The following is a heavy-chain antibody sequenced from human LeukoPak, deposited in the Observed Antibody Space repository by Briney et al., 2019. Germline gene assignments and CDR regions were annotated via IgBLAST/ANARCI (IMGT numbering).Heavy chain of an antibody. J-gene: IGHJ4*02. CDR2: IKQDGSEK. CDR1: GFTFSSYW. Sequence: PGGSLRPSCAASGFTFSSYWMSWVRQAPGKGLEWVANIKQDGSEKYYVDSVKGRFTISRDNAKNSLYLQMNSLRAEDTAVYYCARGGRISKYYFDYWGQGTLVTVSS. D-gene: IGHD2-15*01. V-gene: IGHV3-7*01. CDR3: ARGGRISKYYFDY.